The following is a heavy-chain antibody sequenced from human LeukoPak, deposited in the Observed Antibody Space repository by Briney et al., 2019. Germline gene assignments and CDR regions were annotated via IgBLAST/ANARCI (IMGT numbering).Heavy chain of an antibody. V-gene: IGHV3-48*03. CDR3: ARATRGVGSNFDY. CDR2: ISSSGATK. J-gene: IGHJ4*02. CDR1: GFTFSSFE. Sequence: GGSLRLSCAASGFTFSSFEMNWVRQAPGKGLEWVPYISSSGATKYYADSVKGRFTISRDNAKNSLYLQMNSLRAEDTAVYYCARATRGVGSNFDYWGQGTLVTVSS. D-gene: IGHD1-26*01.